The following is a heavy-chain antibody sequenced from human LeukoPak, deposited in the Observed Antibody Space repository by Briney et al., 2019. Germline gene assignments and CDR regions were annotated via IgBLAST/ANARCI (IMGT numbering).Heavy chain of an antibody. V-gene: IGHV4-39*01. Sequence: GSIYXSGSXXXNPSLKSXVXISVDTSKNQFSLKLSSVTAADXAVYYXARGXQLDLNWFDPWGQGTLVTVSS. J-gene: IGHJ5*02. CDR2: IYXSGSX. D-gene: IGHD6-13*01. CDR3: ARGXQLDLNWFDP.